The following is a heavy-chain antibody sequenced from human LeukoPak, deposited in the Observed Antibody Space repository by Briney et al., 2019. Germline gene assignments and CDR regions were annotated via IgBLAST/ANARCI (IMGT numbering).Heavy chain of an antibody. Sequence: SETLSLACAVSGASMSSYYWTWMRQPPGKGPEWIGSVYHTGHTYYNPSLSSRVTMSIDTPMNQFSLKLTSVTAADTAVYYCATYASSRPRIFENWGQGTQVTVSS. J-gene: IGHJ4*02. CDR1: GASMSSYY. D-gene: IGHD2-2*01. CDR2: VYHTGHT. V-gene: IGHV4-59*01. CDR3: ATYASSRPRIFEN.